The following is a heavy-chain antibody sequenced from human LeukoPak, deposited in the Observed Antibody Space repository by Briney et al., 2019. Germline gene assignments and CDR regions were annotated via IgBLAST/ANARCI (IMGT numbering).Heavy chain of an antibody. Sequence: GGSLRLSCAASGFTFSSYAMNWVRQAPGKGLEWFSYISDSGSTIYYADSVKGRFTVSSDNAKNSLYLQMNSLIAEDTAVYYCAREPYYYDSSGYYIPGGFDIWGQGTMVTVSS. V-gene: IGHV3-48*03. CDR2: ISDSGSTI. CDR3: AREPYYYDSSGYYIPGGFDI. CDR1: GFTFSSYA. D-gene: IGHD3-22*01. J-gene: IGHJ3*02.